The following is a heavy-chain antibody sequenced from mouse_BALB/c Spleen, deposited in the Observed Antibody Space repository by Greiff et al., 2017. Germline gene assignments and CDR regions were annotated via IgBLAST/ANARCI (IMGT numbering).Heavy chain of an antibody. D-gene: IGHD1-1*01. Sequence: EVHLVESGPSLVKPSQTLSLTCTVTGDSITSGYWNWIRKFPGNKLEYMGYISYSGSTYYNPSLKSRISITRDTSKNQYYLQLNSVTTEDTATYYCARYIVATNYFDYWGQGTTLTVSS. CDR1: GDSITSGY. CDR3: ARYIVATNYFDY. V-gene: IGHV3-8*02. CDR2: ISYSGST. J-gene: IGHJ2*01.